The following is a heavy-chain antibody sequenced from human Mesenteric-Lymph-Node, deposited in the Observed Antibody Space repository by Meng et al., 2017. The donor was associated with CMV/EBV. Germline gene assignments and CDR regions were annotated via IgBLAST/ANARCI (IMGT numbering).Heavy chain of an antibody. Sequence: GESLKISCAASGFTFSSYGMHWVRQAPGKGLEWVAFIHYDGSNKYYADTVKGRFTISRDNSKNTLYLQMNSLRAEDTAVYYCAKDSGRGCSSTSCYPDYWGQGTLVTVSS. CDR2: IHYDGSNK. J-gene: IGHJ4*02. CDR1: GFTFSSYG. CDR3: AKDSGRGCSSTSCYPDY. D-gene: IGHD2-2*01. V-gene: IGHV3-30*02.